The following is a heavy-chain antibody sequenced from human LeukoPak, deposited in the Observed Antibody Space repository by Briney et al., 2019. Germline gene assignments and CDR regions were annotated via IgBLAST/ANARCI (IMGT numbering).Heavy chain of an antibody. CDR3: AKEGGYYYMDV. CDR1: GFTFSSYA. CDR2: ISYDGSNK. D-gene: IGHD3-3*01. Sequence: GGSLRLSCAASGFTFSSYAMHWVRQPPGKELEWVAVISYDGSNKKYADSVKGRFTISRDNSKNTLYLQMNSLKAEDTALCYCAKEGGYYYMDVWGKGTTVTVSS. V-gene: IGHV3-30*04. J-gene: IGHJ6*03.